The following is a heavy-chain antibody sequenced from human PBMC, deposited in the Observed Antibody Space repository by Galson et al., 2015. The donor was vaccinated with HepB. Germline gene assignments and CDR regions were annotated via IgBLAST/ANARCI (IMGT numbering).Heavy chain of an antibody. D-gene: IGHD3-10*01. J-gene: IGHJ4*02. CDR3: AKLRFGDREGYFDY. CDR2: ISWNSGSI. V-gene: IGHV3-9*01. Sequence: SLRLSCAASGFTFDDYAMHWVRQAPGKGLEWVSGISWNSGSIGYADSVKGRFTISRDNAKNSLYLQMNSLRAEDTALYYCAKLRFGDREGYFDYWGQGTLVTVSS. CDR1: GFTFDDYA.